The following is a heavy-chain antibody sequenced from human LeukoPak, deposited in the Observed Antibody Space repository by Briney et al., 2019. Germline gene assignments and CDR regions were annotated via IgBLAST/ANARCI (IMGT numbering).Heavy chain of an antibody. CDR1: GGSISGRGYY. CDR3: ARRNDVFDI. CDR2: VYYSGST. J-gene: IGHJ3*02. Sequence: PSETLSLTCTVSGGSISGRGYYWGWIRQPPGKGLEWIGSVYYSGSTYYNPSLKSRVTISVDTSKIQFSLRLNSVTAADTAVYYCARRNDVFDIWGQGTMVTVSS. V-gene: IGHV4-39*01.